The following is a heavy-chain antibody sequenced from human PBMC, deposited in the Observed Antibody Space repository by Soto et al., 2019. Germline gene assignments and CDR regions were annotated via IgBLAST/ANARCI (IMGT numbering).Heavy chain of an antibody. J-gene: IGHJ4*02. V-gene: IGHV3-21*06. CDR2: ISGSSTYI. CDR1: GVTLSRNS. Sequence: GGSLRLSCAASGVTLSRNSMKWVRQAPGKGLEWVSSISGSSTYIHYADSVNGRFAISRDNTNNSLYLEMNSLRAEDTAVYYCAREGGFHYFDYWGQGALVTVSS. CDR3: AREGGFHYFDY. D-gene: IGHD3-10*01.